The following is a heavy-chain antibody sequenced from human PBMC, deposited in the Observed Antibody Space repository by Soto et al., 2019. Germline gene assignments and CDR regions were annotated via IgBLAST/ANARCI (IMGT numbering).Heavy chain of an antibody. CDR2: INHSGST. Sequence: XGTLSLTCAVYGGSFSGYYWSWIRQSPGKGLEWIGEINHSGSTNDNPSLKSRVTISVDTSKNQFSLKLRSVTAADTAVYYCARKVAYAWDYWGQGTLVTVSS. J-gene: IGHJ4*02. D-gene: IGHD2-8*02. CDR1: GGSFSGYY. CDR3: ARKVAYAWDY. V-gene: IGHV4-34*01.